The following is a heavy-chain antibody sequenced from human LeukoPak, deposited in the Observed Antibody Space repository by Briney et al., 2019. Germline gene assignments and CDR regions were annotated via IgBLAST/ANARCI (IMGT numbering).Heavy chain of an antibody. CDR2: ISYDGNNK. CDR3: ARDRFWNYYGSGSFGYYFDY. D-gene: IGHD3-10*01. Sequence: GGSLRLSCAASGFTFSRYAIHWVRQAPGKGLEWVAVISYDGNNKYYADSLKGRFTISRDNSKNTLYLQMNSLRAEDTAVYYSARDRFWNYYGSGSFGYYFDYWGQGTLVTVSS. V-gene: IGHV3-30-3*01. J-gene: IGHJ4*02. CDR1: GFTFSRYA.